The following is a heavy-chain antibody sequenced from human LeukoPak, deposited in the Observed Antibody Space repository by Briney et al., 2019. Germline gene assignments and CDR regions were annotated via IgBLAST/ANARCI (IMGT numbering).Heavy chain of an antibody. CDR2: ISSSSRTI. Sequence: GGSLRLSCAASGFTFSIYSMNWVRQAPGKGLEWVSYISSSSRTIYYADSVKGRFTISRDNAKNSLYLQMNSLRDEDSAVYYCARERYCGGDCYSFYYYGMDVWGQGTAVTVSS. V-gene: IGHV3-48*02. CDR1: GFTFSIYS. D-gene: IGHD2-21*02. J-gene: IGHJ6*02. CDR3: ARERYCGGDCYSFYYYGMDV.